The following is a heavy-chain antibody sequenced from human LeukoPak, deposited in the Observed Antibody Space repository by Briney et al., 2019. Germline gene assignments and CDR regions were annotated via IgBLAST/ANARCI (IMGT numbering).Heavy chain of an antibody. J-gene: IGHJ5*02. Sequence: PSETLSLTCAAYGGSFSGYYWSWIRQPAGKGLEWIGRIYTSGSTNYNPSLKSRVTMSVDTSKNQFSLKLSSVTAADTAVYYCARDPPNTAMVTGFDPWGQGTLVTVSS. D-gene: IGHD5-18*01. V-gene: IGHV4-4*07. CDR2: IYTSGST. CDR3: ARDPPNTAMVTGFDP. CDR1: GGSFSGYY.